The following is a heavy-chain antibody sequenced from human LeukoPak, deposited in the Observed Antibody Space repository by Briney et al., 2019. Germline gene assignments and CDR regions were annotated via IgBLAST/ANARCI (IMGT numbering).Heavy chain of an antibody. CDR2: INHSGST. Sequence: SETLSLTCAVYGGSFSGYYWNWIRQPPGKGLEWIGEINHSGSTNYNPSLKSRVTISVDTSKNQFSLNLSSVTAADTAVFYCARLSTWNDGVDAFDIWGQGTMVTVSS. D-gene: IGHD1-1*01. CDR3: ARLSTWNDGVDAFDI. J-gene: IGHJ3*02. CDR1: GGSFSGYY. V-gene: IGHV4-34*01.